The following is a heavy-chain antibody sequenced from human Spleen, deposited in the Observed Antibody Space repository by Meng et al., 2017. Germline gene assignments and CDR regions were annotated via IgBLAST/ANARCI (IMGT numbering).Heavy chain of an antibody. D-gene: IGHD3-10*01. Sequence: GGSLRLSCAASVFTFSDYTLNWVRQAPGKGLEWVSSISSGSHQIYYADSLEGRFTISRDNAKNSLYLQMNSLRAEDTAVYYCARMVYYGSGGPRMDVWGQGTTVTVSS. CDR2: ISSGSHQI. J-gene: IGHJ6*02. V-gene: IGHV3-21*01. CDR3: ARMVYYGSGGPRMDV. CDR1: VFTFSDYT.